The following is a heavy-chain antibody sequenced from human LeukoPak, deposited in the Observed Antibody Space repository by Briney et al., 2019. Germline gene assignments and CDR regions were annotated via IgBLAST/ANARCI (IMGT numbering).Heavy chain of an antibody. CDR3: AKYSGISAAIFRGSYIDY. J-gene: IGHJ4*02. D-gene: IGHD6-25*01. CDR1: GFTFSSYA. CDR2: ISGSGGNT. V-gene: IGHV3-23*01. Sequence: GGSLRLSCTASGFTFSSYAMTWVRQAPGKRLEWVSAISGSGGNTYYADSVKGRFTISRDNSKNTLYLQMNSLRAEDTAVYYCAKYSGISAAIFRGSYIDYWGQGTLVTVSS.